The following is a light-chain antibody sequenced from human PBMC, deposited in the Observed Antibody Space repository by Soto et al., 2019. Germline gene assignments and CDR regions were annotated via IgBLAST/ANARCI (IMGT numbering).Light chain of an antibody. J-gene: IGKJ1*01. CDR1: QSISTT. Sequence: EIGMTQSPATLYVSPGERATLSCRASQSISTTLAWYQHKPGQAPRLLIYGASTRPTGVPARFSASGSGTEFTLTISSLQSEDFAVYYCQQYINRPRTFGQGTKVEIK. CDR2: GAS. V-gene: IGKV3-15*01. CDR3: QQYINRPRT.